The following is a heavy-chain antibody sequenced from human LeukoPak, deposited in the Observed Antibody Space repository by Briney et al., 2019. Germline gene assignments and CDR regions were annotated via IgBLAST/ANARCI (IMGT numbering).Heavy chain of an antibody. Sequence: SETLSLTCTVSGGSLTSGRYYWNWLRQPAGKELEWIGRISYSETTIYNPSLNSRLTMSLDTSQKQFSLKLTSVTAADRAVYYCARAVRIARATDRIHYYYYMDVWGNGTTVTISS. J-gene: IGHJ6*03. CDR2: ISYSETT. CDR1: GGSLTSGRYY. D-gene: IGHD1-26*01. V-gene: IGHV4-61*02. CDR3: ARAVRIARATDRIHYYYYMDV.